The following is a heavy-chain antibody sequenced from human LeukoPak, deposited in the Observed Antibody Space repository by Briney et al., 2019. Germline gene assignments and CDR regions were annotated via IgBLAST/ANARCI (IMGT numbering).Heavy chain of an antibody. CDR2: INHSGST. J-gene: IGHJ6*03. CDR1: GGSFSGYY. Sequence: SETLSLTCAVYGGSFSGYYWSWIRQPPGKGLEWIGEINHSGSTNYNPSLKSRVTISVDTSKNQFSLKLSSVTAADTAVYYCARGFRSGYYYYSMDVWGKGTTVTVSS. D-gene: IGHD3-3*01. V-gene: IGHV4-34*01. CDR3: ARGFRSGYYYYSMDV.